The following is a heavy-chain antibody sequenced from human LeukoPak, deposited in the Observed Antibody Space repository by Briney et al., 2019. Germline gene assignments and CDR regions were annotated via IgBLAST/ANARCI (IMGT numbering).Heavy chain of an antibody. CDR2: IKQDGREK. Sequence: GGSLRLSCAASGFTFRSYWMSWVRQAPGKGLERVANIKQDGREKYYVDSVKGRFTISRDNAKNSLYLEMNSLRAEDTAVYYCARDKSVGATPLDYWGQGTLVTVSS. J-gene: IGHJ4*02. CDR3: ARDKSVGATPLDY. V-gene: IGHV3-7*05. CDR1: GFTFRSYW. D-gene: IGHD1-26*01.